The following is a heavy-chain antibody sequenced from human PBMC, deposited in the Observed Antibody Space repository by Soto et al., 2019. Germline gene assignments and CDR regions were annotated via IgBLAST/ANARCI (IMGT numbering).Heavy chain of an antibody. CDR1: GFTFNGAW. Sequence: EVQLVESGGGLVEPGGSLRLSCAASGFTFNGAWMNWVRQGPGKGLEWVGRVKSKFDGGTIDYAAPVKGRFTISRDDSRNTVYLQMNSLSTEDKAMYYFRADLPDWGAYAFDYWGQGALVTVSS. J-gene: IGHJ4*02. CDR2: VKSKFDGGTI. CDR3: RADLPDWGAYAFDY. D-gene: IGHD3-16*01. V-gene: IGHV3-15*07.